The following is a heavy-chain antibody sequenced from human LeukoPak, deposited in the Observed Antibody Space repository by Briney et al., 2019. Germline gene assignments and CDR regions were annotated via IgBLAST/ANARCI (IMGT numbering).Heavy chain of an antibody. V-gene: IGHV3-30*02. D-gene: IGHD5-24*01. Sequence: GGSLRLSCAASGFTFSSYGMHWVRQAPGKGLEWVAFIRYDGSNKYYADSVKGRFTISRDNSKNTLYLQMNSLRAEDTAVYYCARTKEMASISYFDSWGQGTLVTVSS. CDR1: GFTFSSYG. CDR3: ARTKEMASISYFDS. J-gene: IGHJ4*02. CDR2: IRYDGSNK.